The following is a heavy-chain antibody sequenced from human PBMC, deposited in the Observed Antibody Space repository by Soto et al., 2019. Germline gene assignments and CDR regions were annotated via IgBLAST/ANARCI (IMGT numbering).Heavy chain of an antibody. CDR3: AKDGDFDDFVTGYYLTGHYFDY. V-gene: IGHV3-23*01. Sequence: GGSLRLSCAASGFIFNNYAMSWVRQAPGKGLEWVSFISAGGGSPNYADSVKGRFTISRDNSKNMVYLQMNSLRAEDTAVYYCAKDGDFDDFVTGYYLTGHYFDYWGQGTPVTVSS. D-gene: IGHD3-9*01. CDR2: ISAGGGSP. J-gene: IGHJ4*02. CDR1: GFIFNNYA.